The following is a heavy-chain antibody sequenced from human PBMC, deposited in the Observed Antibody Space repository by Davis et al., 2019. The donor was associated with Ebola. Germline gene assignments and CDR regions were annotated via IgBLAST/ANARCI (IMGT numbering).Heavy chain of an antibody. Sequence: MPSETLSLTCTVSGGSISSGGYYWSWIRQHPGKGLEWIGYIYYSGSTYYNPSLKSRVTISVDTSKNQFSLKLSSVTAADTAVYYCATPNYYDSSGPRGYYYGMDVWGKGTTVTVSS. CDR1: GGSISSGGYY. CDR2: IYYSGST. CDR3: ATPNYYDSSGPRGYYYGMDV. D-gene: IGHD3-22*01. V-gene: IGHV4-31*03. J-gene: IGHJ6*04.